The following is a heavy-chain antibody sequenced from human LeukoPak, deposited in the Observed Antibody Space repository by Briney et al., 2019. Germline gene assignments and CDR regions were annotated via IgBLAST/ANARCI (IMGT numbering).Heavy chain of an antibody. V-gene: IGHV3-7*01. J-gene: IGHJ3*01. D-gene: IGHD1-1*01. CDR1: GFTFSNYW. CDR2: IDEDGSET. Sequence: GGSLRLSCEVSGFTFSNYWMMWVRQAPGKGLEWVASIDEDGSETNYVDSVTGRFTVSRDHAKNSLFLQMNSLRAEDTAVYYCVRYGRRANDQPFDVWGQGTMVTVSS. CDR3: VRYGRRANDQPFDV.